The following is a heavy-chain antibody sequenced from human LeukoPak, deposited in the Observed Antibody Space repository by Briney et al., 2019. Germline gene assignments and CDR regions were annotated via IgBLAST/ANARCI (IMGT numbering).Heavy chain of an antibody. D-gene: IGHD3-3*01. CDR3: ARGRGEDVLRFLEWLSKPYYFDY. CDR1: GYIFTSYD. CDR2: MNPNSGNT. J-gene: IGHJ4*02. Sequence: ASVKVSCKASGYIFTSYDINWVRQATGQGLEWMGWMNPNSGNTGYAQKFQGRVTMTRNTSISTAYMELSSLRPEDTAVYYCARGRGEDVLRFLEWLSKPYYFDYWGQGTLVTVSS. V-gene: IGHV1-8*01.